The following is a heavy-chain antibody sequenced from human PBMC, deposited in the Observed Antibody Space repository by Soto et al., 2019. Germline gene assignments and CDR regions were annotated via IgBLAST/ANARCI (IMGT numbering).Heavy chain of an antibody. D-gene: IGHD6-13*01. CDR1: GSTFSSYS. CDR3: AKAVAAAGRNIAVAAA. Sequence: PRGSLTPSGEASGSTFSSYSMSWVRQAPGKGLEWVSAISGSGGSTYYADSVKGRFTISRDNSKNTLYLQMNGLRVEDTALYYCAKAVAAAGRNIAVAAAWGQGTLVTVSS. J-gene: IGHJ5*02. V-gene: IGHV3-23*01. CDR2: ISGSGGST.